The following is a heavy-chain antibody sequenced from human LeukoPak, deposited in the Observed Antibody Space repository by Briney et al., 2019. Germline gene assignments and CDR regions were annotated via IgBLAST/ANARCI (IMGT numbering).Heavy chain of an antibody. CDR2: IYYSGST. Sequence: SETLSLTCTVSGGSISTYYWNWIRQPPGKGLEWIGYIYYSGSTNYNPSLKSRVTISADTSKNQFSLRLSSLTAADTAVYYCARSANLFDYWGPGTLVTVSS. CDR1: GGSISTYY. J-gene: IGHJ4*02. CDR3: ARSANLFDY. D-gene: IGHD4/OR15-4a*01. V-gene: IGHV4-59*01.